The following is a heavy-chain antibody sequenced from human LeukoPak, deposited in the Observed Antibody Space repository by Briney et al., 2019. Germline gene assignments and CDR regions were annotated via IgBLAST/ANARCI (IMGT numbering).Heavy chain of an antibody. CDR1: GFTFNIYA. J-gene: IGHJ6*02. V-gene: IGHV3-23*01. CDR2: IGYHGGSR. D-gene: IGHD3-16*01. Sequence: GGSLRLSCAASGFTFNIYAMSWIRLAPGKGLEWVSGIGYHGGSRFYAASVRGRFTISRDDSRNTVFLQMNSLRAEDTALYYCAKPSQLGDYPNYFYYGMDVWGQGTSVTVSS. CDR3: AKPSQLGDYPNYFYYGMDV.